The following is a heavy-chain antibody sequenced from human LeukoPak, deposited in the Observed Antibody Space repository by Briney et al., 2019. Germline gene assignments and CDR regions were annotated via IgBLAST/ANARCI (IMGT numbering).Heavy chain of an antibody. CDR2: IYHSEST. CDR1: GGSISSSNW. V-gene: IGHV4-4*02. J-gene: IGHJ4*02. CDR3: ARDAGYSYGIDY. D-gene: IGHD5-18*01. Sequence: SETLSLTCAVSGGSISSSNWWRLVRQPPGKGLEWIGEIYHSESTNYNPSLKSRVTISVDKSKNQFSLKLSSVTAAATAVYYCARDAGYSYGIDYWGQGALVTVSS.